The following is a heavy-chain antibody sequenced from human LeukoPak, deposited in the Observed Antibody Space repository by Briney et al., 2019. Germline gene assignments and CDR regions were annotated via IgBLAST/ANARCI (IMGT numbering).Heavy chain of an antibody. CDR2: INPNSVGT. Sequence: ASVKVSCKASGYTFTGYYMHWVRQAPGQGLEWMGWINPNSVGTNYAQKFQGRVTMTRDTSISTAYMELSRLRSDDTAVYYCARGAAWKFGELLPFDYWGQGTLVTVSS. J-gene: IGHJ4*02. CDR1: GYTFTGYY. V-gene: IGHV1-2*02. CDR3: ARGAAWKFGELLPFDY. D-gene: IGHD3-10*01.